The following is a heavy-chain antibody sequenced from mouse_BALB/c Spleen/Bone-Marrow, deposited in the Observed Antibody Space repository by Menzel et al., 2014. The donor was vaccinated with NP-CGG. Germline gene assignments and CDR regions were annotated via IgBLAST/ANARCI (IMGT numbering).Heavy chain of an antibody. V-gene: IGHV1-7*01. CDR3: ARRAVRYFDY. D-gene: IGHD2-13*01. Sequence: QVQLQQSGAELAKPGASVKMSCKASGYTFTSYWMHWVKQRPGQGLEWIGYINPSTGYTEYSQKFKDKATLTADKSSSTAYMQLSSLTSEDSAVYYCARRAVRYFDYWGQGTTLTVSS. J-gene: IGHJ2*01. CDR2: INPSTGYT. CDR1: GYTFTSYW.